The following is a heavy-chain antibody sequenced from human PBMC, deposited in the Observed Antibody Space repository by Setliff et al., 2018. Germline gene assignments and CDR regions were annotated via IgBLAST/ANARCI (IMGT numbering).Heavy chain of an antibody. CDR1: GFTFSSYW. D-gene: IGHD6-13*01. CDR3: AKDIGSSWYCGYYGMDV. Sequence: GGSLRLSCAASGFTFSSYWMSWVRQAPGKGLEWVAVISYDGSNKYYADSVKGRFTISRDNSKNTLYLQMNSLRAEDTAVYYCAKDIGSSWYCGYYGMDVWGQGTTVTASS. CDR2: ISYDGSNK. V-gene: IGHV3-30*18. J-gene: IGHJ6*02.